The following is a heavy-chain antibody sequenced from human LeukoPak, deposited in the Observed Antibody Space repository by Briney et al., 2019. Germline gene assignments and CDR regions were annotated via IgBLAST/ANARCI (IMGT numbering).Heavy chain of an antibody. J-gene: IGHJ4*02. CDR2: ISSSSSYI. CDR3: ASLLGNDARRFDY. CDR1: GVTFSSYS. Sequence: GGSLRLSCAASGVTFSSYSLNWVRQAPGKGLEWVSSISSSSSYIYYADSVKGRFTISRDNAKNSLYPQMNSLRAEDTAVYYCASLLGNDARRFDYWGQGTLVTVSS. D-gene: IGHD1-1*01. V-gene: IGHV3-21*01.